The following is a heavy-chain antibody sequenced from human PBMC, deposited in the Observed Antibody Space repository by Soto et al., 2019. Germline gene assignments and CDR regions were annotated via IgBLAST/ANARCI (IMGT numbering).Heavy chain of an antibody. CDR1: GFTFDDYA. Sequence: EVQLVESGGGLVQPGRSLRLSCAASGFTFDDYAMHWVRQAPGKGLEWVSGISWNSGSIGYADSVKGRFTISRDNDKNSLYLQMNSLRAEDTALAYCAKGRWYDGGNFLTDYLDSLGQGTLVTVPS. J-gene: IGHJ4*02. CDR3: AKGRWYDGGNFLTDYLDS. CDR2: ISWNSGSI. D-gene: IGHD2-21*02. V-gene: IGHV3-9*01.